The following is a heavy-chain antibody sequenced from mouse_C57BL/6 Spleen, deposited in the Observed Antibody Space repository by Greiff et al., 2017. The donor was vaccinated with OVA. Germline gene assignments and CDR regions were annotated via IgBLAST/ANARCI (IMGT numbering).Heavy chain of an antibody. CDR3: ARYLTGWFAY. V-gene: IGHV7-3*01. CDR1: GFTFTDYY. Sequence: EVKLVESGGGLVQPGGSLSLSCAASGFTFTDYYMSWVRQPPGKALEWLGFIRNKANGYTTEYSASVKGRFTISRDNSQSILYLQMNARRAEDRATDYCARYLTGWFAYWGQGTLVTVSA. CDR2: IRNKANGYTT. J-gene: IGHJ3*01.